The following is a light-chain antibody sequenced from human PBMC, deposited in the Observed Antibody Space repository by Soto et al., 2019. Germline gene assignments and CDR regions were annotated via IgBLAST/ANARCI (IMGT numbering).Light chain of an antibody. J-gene: IGKJ1*01. V-gene: IGKV1-39*01. CDR2: AAS. CDR1: QSISSY. CDR3: LQDYGDSWT. Sequence: DIQMTQSPSSLSASVGDRVTITWRASQSISSYLNWYQQKPGKAPKLLIYAASSLQSGVPSRFSGSGSGTDFTLTISSLQPEDFASYYCLQDYGDSWTFGQGTKVDI.